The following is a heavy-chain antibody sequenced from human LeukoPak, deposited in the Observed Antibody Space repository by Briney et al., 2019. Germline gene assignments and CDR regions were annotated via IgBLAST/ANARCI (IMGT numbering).Heavy chain of an antibody. J-gene: IGHJ3*02. Sequence: SETLSLTCTVSGGSISSYYWSWIRQPPGKGLEWIGYIYYSGSTNYNPSLKSRVTISEDTSKNQFSLKLSSVTAADTAVYYCARQMIVGGDAFDIWGQGTMVTVSS. D-gene: IGHD3-22*01. CDR1: GGSISSYY. CDR2: IYYSGST. CDR3: ARQMIVGGDAFDI. V-gene: IGHV4-59*08.